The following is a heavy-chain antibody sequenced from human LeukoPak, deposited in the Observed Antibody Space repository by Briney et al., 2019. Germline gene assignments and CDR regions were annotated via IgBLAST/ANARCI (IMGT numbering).Heavy chain of an antibody. CDR3: AKERPTYNYEG. J-gene: IGHJ4*02. Sequence: GRSLRLSCAASGFTFSSYGMHWVRQAPGKGLEWVAVISYDGSNKYYADSVKGRFTISRDNSKNTLYLQMNSLRAEDTAVYYCAKERPTYNYEGWGQGTLVTVSS. CDR2: ISYDGSNK. V-gene: IGHV3-30*18. CDR1: GFTFSSYG. D-gene: IGHD5-12*01.